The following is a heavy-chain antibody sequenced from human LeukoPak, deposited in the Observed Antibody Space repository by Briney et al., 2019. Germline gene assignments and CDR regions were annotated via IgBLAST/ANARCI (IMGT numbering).Heavy chain of an antibody. CDR2: ISAYNGNT. D-gene: IGHD3-3*01. V-gene: IGHV1-18*01. J-gene: IGHJ4*02. CDR1: GYTFTSYG. CDR3: ARAPYDFSSGYYHY. Sequence: GASVKVSCKACGYTFTSYGISWVRQAPGQGLEWMGWISAYNGNTNYAQKLQGRVTMTTDTSTSTAYMELRSLRSDDTAVYYCARAPYDFSSGYYHYWGQGTLVTVSS.